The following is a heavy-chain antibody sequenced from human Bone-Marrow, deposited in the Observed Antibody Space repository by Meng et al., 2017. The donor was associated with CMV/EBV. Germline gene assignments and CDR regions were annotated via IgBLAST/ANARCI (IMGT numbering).Heavy chain of an antibody. V-gene: IGHV3-23*01. CDR2: ISGSGFST. CDR3: AKGNTYYFDY. J-gene: IGHJ4*02. CDR1: EFTFSNYA. Sequence: GESLKISCAGSEFTFSNYAMTWVRQAPGKGPEWVSGISGSGFSTYYADSVKGRFTISRDNSKNTLYLQMNSLRAEDTAVYYCAKGNTYYFDYWGQGTLVTVSS. D-gene: IGHD1/OR15-1a*01.